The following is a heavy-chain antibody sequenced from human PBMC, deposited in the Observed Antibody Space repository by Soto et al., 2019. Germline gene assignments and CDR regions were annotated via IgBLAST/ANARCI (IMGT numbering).Heavy chain of an antibody. CDR2: INSDGSST. D-gene: IGHD5-12*01. CDR1: GLTFSSYW. J-gene: IGHJ4*02. V-gene: IGHV3-74*01. Sequence: EVQLVESGGGLVQPGGSLRLSCAASGLTFSSYWMHWVRQAPGKGLVWVSRINSDGSSTSYADSVKGRFTISRDNAKNTLYLQMNSLRAEDTAVYYCARERYGGYVYYFDYWGQGTLVTVSS. CDR3: ARERYGGYVYYFDY.